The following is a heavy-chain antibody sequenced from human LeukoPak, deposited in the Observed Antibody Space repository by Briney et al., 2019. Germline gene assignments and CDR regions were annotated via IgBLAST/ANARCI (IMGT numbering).Heavy chain of an antibody. V-gene: IGHV4-39*07. J-gene: IGHJ4*02. CDR1: GGSISSSSYY. Sequence: SETLSLTCTVSGGSISSSSYYWGWIRQPPGKGLEWTGSIYYSGSTYYNPSLKSQVTVSVDTSKNQFSLKLSSVTAADTAVYYCGGGGSSWPPNFDYWGQGTLVTVSS. CDR2: IYYSGST. D-gene: IGHD6-13*01. CDR3: GGGGSSWPPNFDY.